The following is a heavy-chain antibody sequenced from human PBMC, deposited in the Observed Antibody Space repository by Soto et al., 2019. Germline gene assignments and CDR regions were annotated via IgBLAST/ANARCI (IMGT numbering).Heavy chain of an antibody. V-gene: IGHV3-21*01. D-gene: IGHD2-15*01. CDR1: GFTFSRVS. CDR2: ISSGSSDT. CDR3: TRVKGILVAAAFFDY. Sequence: PGGSLRLSCEASGFTFSRVSMNWVRQVPGKGLEWVASISSGSSDTWYADSVKGRFIISRDNAQNSLSLQMNSLTGEDTGVYFCTRVKGILVAAAFFDYWGRGTPVTVSS. J-gene: IGHJ4*02.